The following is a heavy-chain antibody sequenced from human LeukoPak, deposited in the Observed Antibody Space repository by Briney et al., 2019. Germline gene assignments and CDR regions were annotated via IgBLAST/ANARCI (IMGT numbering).Heavy chain of an antibody. CDR1: GFIVSDYN. D-gene: IGHD1-26*01. J-gene: IGHJ4*01. Sequence: PGGPLRLSCAASGFIVSDYNMNWVRQAPGKGLEWVSFIDISGTYITYADSVKGRFTISRDNAKNSLYLQLNSLRAEDTAVYYCARDLSATARAYDYWGQGTLVTVSS. CDR2: IDISGTYI. V-gene: IGHV3-21*01. CDR3: ARDLSATARAYDY.